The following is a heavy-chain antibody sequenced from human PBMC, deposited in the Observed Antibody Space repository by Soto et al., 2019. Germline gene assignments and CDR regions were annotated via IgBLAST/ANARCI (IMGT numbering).Heavy chain of an antibody. CDR3: ASPGVVSAKNRLYLFDP. Sequence: ASVKVSCKASGYTFTGYYMHWVRQAPGQGLEWMGWINPNSGGTNYAQKFQGRVTMTRDTSISTAYMELSRLRSDDTAVYYCASPGVVSAKNRLYLFDPWVHVALVTDSS. CDR1: GYTFTGYY. J-gene: IGHJ5*02. D-gene: IGHD2-15*01. V-gene: IGHV1-2*02. CDR2: INPNSGGT.